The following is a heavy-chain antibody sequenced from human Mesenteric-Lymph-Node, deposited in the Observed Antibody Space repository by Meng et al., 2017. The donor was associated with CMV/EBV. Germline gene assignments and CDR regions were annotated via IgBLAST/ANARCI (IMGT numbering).Heavy chain of an antibody. CDR2: IYSGGTT. CDR3: ARGPRTIVAGGRVAPLDY. D-gene: IGHD4-11*01. J-gene: IGHJ4*02. CDR1: GFTVSSNY. Sequence: LSLTCAASGFTVSSNYMSWVRQAPGKGLEWVSVIYSGGTTYYADSVKGRFTISRDNSKNTLYFQMNSLRAEDTAVYFCARGPRTIVAGGRVAPLDYWGQGTLVTVSS. V-gene: IGHV3-53*01.